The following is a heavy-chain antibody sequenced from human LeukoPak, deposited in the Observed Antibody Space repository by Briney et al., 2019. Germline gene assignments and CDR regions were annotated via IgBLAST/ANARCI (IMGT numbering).Heavy chain of an antibody. Sequence: GGSLRLSCAASGFTFSSYEMNWVRQAPGKGLEYVSAISSNGGSTYYANSVKGRFTISRDNSKNTLYLQMGSLRAEDMAVYYCARDPTAGASSYYYYMDVWGKGTTVTVSS. CDR1: GFTFSSYE. J-gene: IGHJ6*03. D-gene: IGHD7-27*01. CDR3: ARDPTAGASSYYYYMDV. V-gene: IGHV3-64*01. CDR2: ISSNGGST.